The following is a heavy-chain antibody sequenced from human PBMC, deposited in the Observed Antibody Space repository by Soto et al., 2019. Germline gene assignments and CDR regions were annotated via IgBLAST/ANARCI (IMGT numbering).Heavy chain of an antibody. CDR1: GFTFSTYS. CDR2: ISSRSDI. J-gene: IGHJ6*02. CDR3: AREYTAWPLAYGLDV. V-gene: IGHV3-21*01. D-gene: IGHD2-2*02. Sequence: VGPLRLSCVGSGFTFSTYSINWVRQAPGKGLEWVSSISSRSDIYYADSVKGRFTISRDNAKNSVSLQMNSLRAEDTAVYYCAREYTAWPLAYGLDVWGQGTTVTVSS.